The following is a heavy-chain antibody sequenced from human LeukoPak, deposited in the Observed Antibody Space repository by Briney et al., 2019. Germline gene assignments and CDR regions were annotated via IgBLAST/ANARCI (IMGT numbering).Heavy chain of an antibody. V-gene: IGHV3-30*02. CDR2: MRPDGTSK. CDR3: AKDFSSGWCLDY. Sequence: PGGSLRLSCAASAFTFSAHGVHWVRQGPCKGLEWVAFMRPDGTSKYYADSVKGRFAVSRDSSKNMVYLQMNSLRTDDTAVYYCAKDFSSGWCLDYWGQGTLVTVSS. CDR1: AFTFSAHG. J-gene: IGHJ4*02. D-gene: IGHD6-19*01.